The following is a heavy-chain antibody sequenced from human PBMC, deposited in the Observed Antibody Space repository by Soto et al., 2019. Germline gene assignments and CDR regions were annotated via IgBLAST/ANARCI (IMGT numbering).Heavy chain of an antibody. CDR2: LSGSGSLS. V-gene: IGHV3-23*01. Sequence: EVLLLESGGGLVQPGGSLRLSCAASGFTFNTFAMTWVRQAPGKGLEWVSALSGSGSLSYYADSVKGRFTISRDNSKNTMYLQMNNLRVDETAVYFCARDRGGALDSWGQGTLVTVYS. CDR3: ARDRGGALDS. CDR1: GFTFNTFA. J-gene: IGHJ4*02. D-gene: IGHD2-15*01.